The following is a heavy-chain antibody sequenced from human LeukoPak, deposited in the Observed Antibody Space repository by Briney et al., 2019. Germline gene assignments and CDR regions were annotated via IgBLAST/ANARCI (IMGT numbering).Heavy chain of an antibody. D-gene: IGHD2-8*01. V-gene: IGHV4-4*02. J-gene: IGHJ3*02. CDR3: AREGYCTNGVCYSDAFDI. Sequence: SGTLSLTCAVSGGSISSSNWWSWVRQPPRKGLEWIGEIYHSGSTNYNPSLKSRVTISVDKSKNQFSLKLSSVTAADTAVYYCAREGYCTNGVCYSDAFDIWGQGTMVTVSS. CDR2: IYHSGST. CDR1: GGSISSSNW.